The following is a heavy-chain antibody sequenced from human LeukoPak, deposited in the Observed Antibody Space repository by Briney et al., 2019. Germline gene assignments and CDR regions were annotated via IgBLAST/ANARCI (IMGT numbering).Heavy chain of an antibody. V-gene: IGHV1-46*01. CDR3: ARALPHRRLMDTTMEQHWFDP. J-gene: IGHJ5*02. CDR2: INPSGGNT. Sequence: GASVKVSCKASGYTFTSYYMNWVRQAPGQGLEWVGIINPSGGNTNYAQKFQGRVTMTRDMSTSTVYMELSSLRSEDTAMYYCARALPHRRLMDTTMEQHWFDPWGQGTLVTVSS. CDR1: GYTFTSYY. D-gene: IGHD5-18*01.